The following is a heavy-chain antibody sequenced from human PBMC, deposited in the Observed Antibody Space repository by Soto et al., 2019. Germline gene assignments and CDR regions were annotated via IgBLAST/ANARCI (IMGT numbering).Heavy chain of an antibody. Sequence: GGSLRLSCAASGFTFSSYAMSWVRQAPGKGLEWVSAISGSGGSTYYADSVKGRFTIYRDNSKNTLYLQMNSLRAEDTAVYYCAKAYDFSYYYYGMDVWGQGTTVTVSS. D-gene: IGHD3-3*01. V-gene: IGHV3-23*01. CDR1: GFTFSSYA. J-gene: IGHJ6*02. CDR2: ISGSGGST. CDR3: AKAYDFSYYYYGMDV.